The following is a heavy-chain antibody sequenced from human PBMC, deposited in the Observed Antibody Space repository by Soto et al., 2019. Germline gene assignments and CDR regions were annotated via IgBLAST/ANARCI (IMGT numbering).Heavy chain of an antibody. D-gene: IGHD2-2*02. CDR3: ARKEYCSSTSCYKVDS. CDR2: IYLGDSNT. J-gene: IGHJ4*02. CDR1: GNSFTSYW. Sequence: GESLKISCTGSGNSFTSYWIGWVRQMPGKGLGWMGIIYLGDSNTRYSPTFQGQVTISADRSISTAYLQWSSLKASDTAMYYCARKEYCSSTSCYKVDSWGQGTLVTVSS. V-gene: IGHV5-51*01.